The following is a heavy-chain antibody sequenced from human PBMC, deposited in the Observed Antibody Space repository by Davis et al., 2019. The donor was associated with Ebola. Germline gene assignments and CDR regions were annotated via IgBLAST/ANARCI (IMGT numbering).Heavy chain of an antibody. CDR2: ISSSGGTT. CDR3: AKVLTGWFADMDV. J-gene: IGHJ6*04. CDR1: GFTFSSYG. Sequence: GGSLRLSCAASGFTFSSYGMSWVRQAPGKGLEWFSAISSSGGTTFYADSVKGRFTTSRDNSKNTVYVQMDSLRVDDTGIYYCAKVLTGWFADMDVWGRGTTVTVSS. V-gene: IGHV3-23*01. D-gene: IGHD4/OR15-4a*01.